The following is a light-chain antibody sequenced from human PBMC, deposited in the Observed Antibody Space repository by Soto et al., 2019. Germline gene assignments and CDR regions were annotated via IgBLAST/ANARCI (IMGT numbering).Light chain of an antibody. CDR2: EVN. Sequence: QSALTQPPSASGSPGQSVTISCTGTSSDVGAHNFVSWYQHHPGKAPKLMIYEVNRRPSGVPDRFSGSKSGSTASLTVSGLQPEDEADYYCSSYRGNYNGVFGGGTKLTVL. J-gene: IGLJ3*02. CDR1: SSDVGAHNF. CDR3: SSYRGNYNGV. V-gene: IGLV2-8*01.